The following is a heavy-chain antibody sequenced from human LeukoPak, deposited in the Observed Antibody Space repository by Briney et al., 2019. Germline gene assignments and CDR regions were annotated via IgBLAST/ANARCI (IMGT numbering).Heavy chain of an antibody. CDR3: ARGYSSSWYHYYYGMDV. CDR2: INHSGST. Sequence: SCKASGGTFSSYAISWIRQPPGKGLEWIGEINHSGSTNYNSSLKSRVTISVDTSKNQFSLKLSSVTAADTAVYYCARGYSSSWYHYYYGMDVWGQGTTVTVSS. CDR1: GGTFSSYA. D-gene: IGHD6-13*01. J-gene: IGHJ6*02. V-gene: IGHV4-34*01.